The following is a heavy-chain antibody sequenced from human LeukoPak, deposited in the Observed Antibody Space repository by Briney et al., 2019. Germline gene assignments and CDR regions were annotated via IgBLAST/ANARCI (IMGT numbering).Heavy chain of an antibody. V-gene: IGHV1-69*04. CDR1: GGTFSSYA. D-gene: IGHD2-15*01. Sequence: SVKVSCKASGGTFSSYAISWVRQAPGQGLEWMGRIIPIFGIANYAQKFQGRVTITADKSTSTAYMELSSLRSEDTAVYYCALDPCSGGSCYSAYFDYWGQGTLVTVSS. CDR3: ALDPCSGGSCYSAYFDY. J-gene: IGHJ4*02. CDR2: IIPIFGIA.